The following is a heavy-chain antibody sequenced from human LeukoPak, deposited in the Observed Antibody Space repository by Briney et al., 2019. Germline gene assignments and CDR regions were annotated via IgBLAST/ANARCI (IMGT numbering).Heavy chain of an antibody. V-gene: IGHV3-66*01. Sequence: GGSLTLSCAVSGIIVCNIYMSWVRQAPGGGLEWVSVIYSGGSTYYADSVKGRFTISRDNSKNTLYLQMNSLRAEDAAVYYCTRDQIDQGDYVEYWGQGTLVTVSS. J-gene: IGHJ4*02. CDR2: IYSGGST. D-gene: IGHD2-2*01. CDR1: GIIVCNIY. CDR3: TRDQIDQGDYVEY.